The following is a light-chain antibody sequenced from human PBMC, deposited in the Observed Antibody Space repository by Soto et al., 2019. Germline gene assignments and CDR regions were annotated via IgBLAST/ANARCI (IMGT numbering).Light chain of an antibody. CDR3: QQYGSSPPYT. Sequence: IVLTQSPGTLSLSPGERATLSCRASQSISNNYLAWYQQKPGQAPRLLVYAASTRASGIEGRFSGSGSGTDFTLTISRLEPEDFAVYYCQQYGSSPPYTFGQGTKLEIK. CDR1: QSISNNY. CDR2: AAS. V-gene: IGKV3-20*01. J-gene: IGKJ2*01.